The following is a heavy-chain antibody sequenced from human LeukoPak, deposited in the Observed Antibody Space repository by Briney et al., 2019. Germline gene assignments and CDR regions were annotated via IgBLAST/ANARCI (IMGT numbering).Heavy chain of an antibody. V-gene: IGHV3-30*04. CDR1: GFTFSSYA. J-gene: IGHJ4*02. CDR3: ARGGHVRVYDSSAYYGHE. D-gene: IGHD3-22*01. Sequence: GGSLRLSCAASGFTFSSYAMHWVRQAPGKGLEWVAVISYDGSNKYYADSVKGRFTISRDNSKNTLYLQMNSLRAEDTAVYYCARGGHVRVYDSSAYYGHEWGQGTLVTVSS. CDR2: ISYDGSNK.